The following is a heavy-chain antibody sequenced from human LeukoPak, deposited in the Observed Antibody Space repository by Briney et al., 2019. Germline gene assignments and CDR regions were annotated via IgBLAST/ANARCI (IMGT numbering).Heavy chain of an antibody. D-gene: IGHD5-12*01. CDR2: IRNDGSDK. V-gene: IGHV3-30*02. CDR1: GFTFSSYG. Sequence: QPGVSLRLSCAASGFTFSSYGMHWVRQAPGKGLEWVAFIRNDGSDKYHADSVKGRFTISRDNPKNSLYLQMNSLRAEDTALYYCAKDDRRYSGYDLGWFDPWGQGTLVTVSS. CDR3: AKDDRRYSGYDLGWFDP. J-gene: IGHJ5*02.